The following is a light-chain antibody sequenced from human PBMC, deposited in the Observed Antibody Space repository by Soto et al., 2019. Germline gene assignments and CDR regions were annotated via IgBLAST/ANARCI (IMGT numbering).Light chain of an antibody. J-gene: IGKJ2*01. V-gene: IGKV4-1*01. CDR3: QQYYSTPLVT. CDR1: QSVLYSSNNKNY. CDR2: WAS. Sequence: DIVMTQSPDSLAVSLGERATINCKSSQSVLYSSNNKNYLAWYQQKPGQPPKLLIYWASTRESGVPDRFSGSGSRTDFTLTISSLQAEDVAVYYCQQYYSTPLVTFGQGTKLEIK.